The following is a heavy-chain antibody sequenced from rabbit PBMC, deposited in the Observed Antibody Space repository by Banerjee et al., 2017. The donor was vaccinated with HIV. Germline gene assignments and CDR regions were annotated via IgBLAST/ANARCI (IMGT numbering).Heavy chain of an antibody. CDR1: GLDFSSSYW. CDR2: IYTGSSGST. V-gene: IGHV1S40*01. CDR3: ARGAYAGFGGADYDYYFNL. Sequence: QSLEESGGDLVKPGASLTLTCTASGLDFSSSYWICWVRQAPGKGLEWIACIYTGSSGSTYYASWAKGRFTISKTSSTTVTLQMTSLTAADTATYFCARGAYAGFGGADYDYYFNLWGPGTLVTVS. D-gene: IGHD4-2*01. J-gene: IGHJ4*01.